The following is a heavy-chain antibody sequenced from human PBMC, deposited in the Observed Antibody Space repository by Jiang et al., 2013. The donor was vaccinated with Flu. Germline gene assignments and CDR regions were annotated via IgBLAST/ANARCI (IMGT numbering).Heavy chain of an antibody. CDR3: ARARAVAGTDGWLRWFDP. D-gene: IGHD6-19*01. Sequence: SQTLSLTCAISGDSVSSNSAAWNWIRQSPSRGLEWLGRTYYRSKWYNDYAVSVKSRITINPDTSKNQFSLHLNSVTPEDTAVYYCARARAVAGTDGWLRWFDPWGPGEPWSPSPQ. J-gene: IGHJ5*02. CDR1: GDSVSSNSAA. V-gene: IGHV6-1*01. CDR2: TYYRSKWYN.